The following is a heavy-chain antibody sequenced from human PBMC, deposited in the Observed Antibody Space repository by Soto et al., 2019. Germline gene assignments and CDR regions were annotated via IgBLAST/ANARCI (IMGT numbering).Heavy chain of an antibody. D-gene: IGHD3-10*01. CDR1: GFTFSSYD. J-gene: IGHJ5*02. CDR2: ITGSGGTT. CDR3: AREGRYYASGRFWWFDP. V-gene: IGHV3-23*01. Sequence: GGSLRLSCAASGFTFSSYDMTWVRQAPGKGLEWISSITGSGGTTYYADSVKGRITISRDNSKNTLYLQMNSLRAEDTAVYYCAREGRYYASGRFWWFDPWGQGTLVTVSS.